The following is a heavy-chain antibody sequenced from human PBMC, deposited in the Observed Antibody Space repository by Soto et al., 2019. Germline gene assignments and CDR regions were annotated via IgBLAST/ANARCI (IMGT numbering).Heavy chain of an antibody. V-gene: IGHV3-23*01. CDR3: AKEMYDFWSGYDWGMDV. CDR1: GFTFSSYA. CDR2: ISGSGGST. Sequence: GGSLRLSCAASGFTFSSYAMSWVRQAPGKGLEWVSAISGSGGSTYYADSVKGRFTISRDNSKNTLYLQMNSLRAEDTAVYYCAKEMYDFWSGYDWGMDVWGKGTTVTVSS. D-gene: IGHD3-3*01. J-gene: IGHJ6*03.